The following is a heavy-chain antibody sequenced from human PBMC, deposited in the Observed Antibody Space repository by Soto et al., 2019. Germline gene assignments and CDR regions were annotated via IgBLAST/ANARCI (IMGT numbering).Heavy chain of an antibody. CDR1: GYTFTIYG. V-gene: IGHV1-18*01. D-gene: IGHD6-19*01. CDR3: ARDFPGEYSSGWYPLDY. CDR2: ISAYNGNT. Sequence: ASVKVSCKASGYTFTIYGISWVRQAPGQGLEWMGWISAYNGNTNYAQKLQGRVTMTTDTSTSTAYMELRSLRSDDTAVYYCARDFPGEYSSGWYPLDYWGQGTLVTVSS. J-gene: IGHJ4*02.